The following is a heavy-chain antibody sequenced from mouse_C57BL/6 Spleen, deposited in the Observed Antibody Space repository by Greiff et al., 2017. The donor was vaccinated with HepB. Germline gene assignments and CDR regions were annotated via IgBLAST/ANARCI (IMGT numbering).Heavy chain of an antibody. J-gene: IGHJ2*01. CDR2: IDPSDSYT. V-gene: IGHV1-69*01. CDR3: ARGYYGSLVYFDY. Sequence: QVQLQQSGAELVMPGASVKLSCKASGYTFTSYWMHWVKQRPGQGLEWIGEIDPSDSYTNYNQKFKGKSTLTVDKSSSTAYMQLSSLTSEDSAVYYCARGYYGSLVYFDYWGQGTTLTVSS. D-gene: IGHD1-1*01. CDR1: GYTFTSYW.